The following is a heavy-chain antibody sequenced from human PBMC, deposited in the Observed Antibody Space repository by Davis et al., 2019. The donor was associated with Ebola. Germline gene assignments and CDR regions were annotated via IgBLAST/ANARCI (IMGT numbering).Heavy chain of an antibody. Sequence: GESLKISCAASGFTIDFYALSWVRQAPGKGLEWVSGTTLSGGSTYYADSVKGRFTISRDNSRNTLYLQMNSLRADDTAVYYCAKDGGNYPYWYFDLWGRGTLVTVSS. V-gene: IGHV3-23*01. D-gene: IGHD1-7*01. CDR3: AKDGGNYPYWYFDL. CDR1: GFTIDFYA. CDR2: TTLSGGST. J-gene: IGHJ2*01.